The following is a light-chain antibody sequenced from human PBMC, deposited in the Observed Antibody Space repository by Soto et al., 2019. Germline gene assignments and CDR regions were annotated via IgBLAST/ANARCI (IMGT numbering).Light chain of an antibody. CDR3: QPNYSPPQT. V-gene: IGKV1-39*01. Sequence: DIQMTQSPSSLSASVGDRVTITCRASQSISSYLNWYQQKPGKAPKLLIYAASSLQSGVPSRFSGSGSGTDFSLTISSLQPEDFAIYYCQPNYSPPQTFGQGTKVDIK. CDR2: AAS. CDR1: QSISSY. J-gene: IGKJ1*01.